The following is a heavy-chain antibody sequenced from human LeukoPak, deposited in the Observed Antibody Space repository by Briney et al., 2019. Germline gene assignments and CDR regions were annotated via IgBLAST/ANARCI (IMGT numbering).Heavy chain of an antibody. D-gene: IGHD3-16*01. J-gene: IGHJ4*02. CDR2: INYRGTT. V-gene: IGHV4-59*13. Sequence: SETLSSTCTASGASISSYYGSWIRRPPGKGREWIGYINYRGTTNYNPSLKSRVTISVDTSKNQFSLKLSSVTAADTAVYYCARDGGAVDYWGQGTLVTVSS. CDR3: ARDGGAVDY. CDR1: GASISSYY.